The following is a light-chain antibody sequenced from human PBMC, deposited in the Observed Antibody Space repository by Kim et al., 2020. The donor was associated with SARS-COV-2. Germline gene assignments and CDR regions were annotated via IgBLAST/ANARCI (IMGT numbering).Light chain of an antibody. CDR1: GSDIGSYNY. Sequence: QSITIACTGAGSDIGSYNYVSWYQQHPGKAPKLMIYDVSHRPSGVSNRFSGSKSGNTASLTISGLQAEDEADYYCSSYTRSSTNYVFGTGTKVTVL. V-gene: IGLV2-14*03. J-gene: IGLJ1*01. CDR2: DVS. CDR3: SSYTRSSTNYV.